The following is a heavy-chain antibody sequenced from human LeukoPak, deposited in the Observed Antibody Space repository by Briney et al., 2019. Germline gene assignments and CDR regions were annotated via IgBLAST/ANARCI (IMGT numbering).Heavy chain of an antibody. D-gene: IGHD3-22*01. CDR2: INGGSGNT. CDR3: ANPRYDSSGYYYVD. V-gene: IGHV1-3*01. Sequence: ALVKVSCKASGYTFTDYTMHWLRQAPGQRLDWMGWINGGSGNTKYSPEFQGRVTITRDTSAGTAYMELSSLRSEDTAVYYCANPRYDSSGYYYVDWGQGTLVTVSS. J-gene: IGHJ4*02. CDR1: GYTFTDYT.